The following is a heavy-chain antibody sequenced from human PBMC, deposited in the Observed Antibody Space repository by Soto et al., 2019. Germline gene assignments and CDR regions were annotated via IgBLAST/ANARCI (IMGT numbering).Heavy chain of an antibody. CDR3: AREGFVAAADFFDS. J-gene: IGHJ4*02. Sequence: SETLSLTCSVSGGSVSNENYYWSWIRQPPGKGLEWIGYIYFSGSTNSNPSLKSRVTLSIDTSKNQFSLRLRSVSAADTAVYYCAREGFVAAADFFDSWGQGTLVTVSS. V-gene: IGHV4-61*01. CDR2: IYFSGST. CDR1: GGSVSNENYY. D-gene: IGHD6-13*01.